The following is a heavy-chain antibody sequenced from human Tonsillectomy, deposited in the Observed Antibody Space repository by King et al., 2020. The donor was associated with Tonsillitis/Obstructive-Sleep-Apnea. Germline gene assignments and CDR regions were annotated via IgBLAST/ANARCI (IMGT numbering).Heavy chain of an antibody. D-gene: IGHD3-16*01. CDR3: AGAPGEDAFDI. Sequence: QLQESGPGLVKPSETLSLTCTVSGGSISSSSYYWGWIRPPPGEGLEWIGSIYYSGSTYYTPSLKSRVTISVDTSKNQFSLKLTSVTAADTAVYYCAGAPGEDAFDIWGQGTMVTVSS. V-gene: IGHV4-39*01. J-gene: IGHJ3*02. CDR1: GGSISSSSYY. CDR2: IYYSGST.